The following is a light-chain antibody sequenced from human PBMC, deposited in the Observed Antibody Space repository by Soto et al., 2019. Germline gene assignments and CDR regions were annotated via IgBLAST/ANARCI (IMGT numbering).Light chain of an antibody. J-gene: IGLJ3*02. V-gene: IGLV3-21*04. CDR1: NIGSKS. CDR2: YDS. Sequence: SYELTQPPSVSVAPGKTARITCGGNNIGSKSVHWYQQKPGQAPVLVIYYDSDRPSGIPERCSGSNSGNTATLTISRVEAGDEADYYCQVWDSSSEHPVFGGGTKLTVL. CDR3: QVWDSSSEHPV.